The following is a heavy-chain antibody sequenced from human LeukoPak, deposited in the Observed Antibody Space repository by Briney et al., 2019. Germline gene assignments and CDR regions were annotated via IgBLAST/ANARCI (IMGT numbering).Heavy chain of an antibody. CDR1: GYTFTRYY. CDR2: IIPNSGVT. Sequence: ASVKVSCKASGYTFTRYYMHWVRQAPGQGLEWMGWIIPNSGVTSYAQKFQGRVTMTTDTSITTAYMELSRLRSDDTAVYYCARGVVWGSYRQFYFDSWGQGTLVTVSS. J-gene: IGHJ4*02. V-gene: IGHV1-2*02. D-gene: IGHD3-16*02. CDR3: ARGVVWGSYRQFYFDS.